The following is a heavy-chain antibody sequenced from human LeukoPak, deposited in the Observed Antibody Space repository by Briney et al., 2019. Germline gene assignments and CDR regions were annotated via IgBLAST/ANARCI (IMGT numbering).Heavy chain of an antibody. CDR2: ISWNSGSI. D-gene: IGHD3-10*01. CDR3: AKGLLWFGELLYGFDY. Sequence: XLXXAXSGFTXXXYAMXWVRQAPGKGLEWVSGISWNSGSIGYADSVKGRFTISRDNAKNSLYLQMNSLRAEGTALYYCAKGLLWFGELLYGFDYWGQGTLVTVSS. J-gene: IGHJ4*02. CDR1: GFTXXXYA. V-gene: IGHV3-9*01.